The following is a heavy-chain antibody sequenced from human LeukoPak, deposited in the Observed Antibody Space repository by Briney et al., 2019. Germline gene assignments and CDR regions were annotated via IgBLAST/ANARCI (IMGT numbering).Heavy chain of an antibody. D-gene: IGHD3-10*01. V-gene: IGHV3-74*01. J-gene: IGHJ4*02. CDR1: GFTLSGYW. Sequence: GGSLRLSCAASGFTLSGYWMHWVRRAPGKGLVWVSRINTDGSSTSYADSVKGRFTISRDNAKNTLSLQMNGLRAEDTAVYYCARTYYPISYYFDYWGQGTLVTVSS. CDR2: INTDGSST. CDR3: ARTYYPISYYFDY.